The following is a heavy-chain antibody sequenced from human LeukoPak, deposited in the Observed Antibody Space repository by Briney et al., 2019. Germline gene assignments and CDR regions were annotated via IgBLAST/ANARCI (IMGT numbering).Heavy chain of an antibody. CDR1: GFTFSKYG. CDR3: TTLVGATRQRATPKIHDY. CDR2: IRFDGSNK. Sequence: GGSLRLSCAASGFTFSKYGIHWVRQAPGKGLEWVTFIRFDGSNKYYADSVKGRFTISRDNSKNTLYLQMNSLKTEDTAVYYCTTLVGATRQRATPKIHDYWGQGTLVTVSS. J-gene: IGHJ4*02. D-gene: IGHD1-26*01. V-gene: IGHV3-30*02.